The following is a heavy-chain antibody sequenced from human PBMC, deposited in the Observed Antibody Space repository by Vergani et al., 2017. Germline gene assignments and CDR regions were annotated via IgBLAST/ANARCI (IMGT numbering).Heavy chain of an antibody. CDR1: GFTFSSYA. J-gene: IGHJ5*02. D-gene: IGHD2-2*02. CDR2: ISGSGGST. Sequence: EVQLLESGGGLVLPGGSLRLSCAASGFTFSSYAMSWVRQARGKGLEWVSTISGSGGSTYYADSVKGRFTISRDNSKNTLYLQMNSLGAEDTAVYYCAKVYCSSTTCYRNWFDPWGQGTLVTVSS. CDR3: AKVYCSSTTCYRNWFDP. V-gene: IGHV3-23*01.